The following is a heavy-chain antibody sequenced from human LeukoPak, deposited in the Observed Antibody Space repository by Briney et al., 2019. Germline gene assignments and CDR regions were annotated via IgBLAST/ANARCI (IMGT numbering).Heavy chain of an antibody. CDR2: ISKSGSTK. D-gene: IGHD3-10*01. Sequence: GGSLRLSCAASGFTFSSYWMSWIRQAPGKGLEWVSYISKSGSTKDYADSVKGRFTISRDNAKNSLYLQMNSLRAEDTALYYCARVLGSYAVDYWGQGTLATVSS. J-gene: IGHJ4*02. CDR3: ARVLGSYAVDY. V-gene: IGHV3-11*01. CDR1: GFTFSSYW.